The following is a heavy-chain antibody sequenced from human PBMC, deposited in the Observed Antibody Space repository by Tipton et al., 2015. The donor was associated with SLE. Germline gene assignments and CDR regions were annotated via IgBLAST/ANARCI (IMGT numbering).Heavy chain of an antibody. V-gene: IGHV4-34*01. CDR3: ARGGYCSGGYCYPFEY. Sequence: TLSLTCAVYGGSFSAYYWSWIRQPPGKGLEWIGEINHSGSTNYNPSLKSRVTISVDTSKNQFSLKLSSVTAADTAVYYCARGGYCSGGYCYPFEYWGQGTLVTVSS. D-gene: IGHD2-15*01. CDR1: GGSFSAYY. CDR2: INHSGST. J-gene: IGHJ4*02.